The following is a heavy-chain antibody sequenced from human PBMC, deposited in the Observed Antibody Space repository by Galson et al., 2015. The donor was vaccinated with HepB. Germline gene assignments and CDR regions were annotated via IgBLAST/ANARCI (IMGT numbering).Heavy chain of an antibody. D-gene: IGHD3-10*01. CDR3: ARDPYYYGSGSLGVSDY. J-gene: IGHJ4*02. CDR2: IYSGGST. V-gene: IGHV3-66*01. CDR1: GFTVSSNY. Sequence: SLRLSCAASGFTVSSNYMSWVRQAPGKGLEWVSVIYSGGSTYYADSVKGRFTISRDNSKNTLYLQMNSLRAEDTAVYYCARDPYYYGSGSLGVSDYWGQGTLVTVSS.